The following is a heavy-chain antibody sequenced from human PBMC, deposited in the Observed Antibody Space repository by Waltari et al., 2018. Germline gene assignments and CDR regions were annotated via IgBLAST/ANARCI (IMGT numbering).Heavy chain of an antibody. CDR2: IYTSGST. D-gene: IGHD2-15*01. J-gene: IGHJ3*02. CDR1: GGSISSGSYY. Sequence: QVQLQESGPGLVKPSQTLSLTCTVSGGSISSGSYYWSWIRQPAGKGLEWIGRIYTSGSTNYNPSLKSRVTISVDTSKNQFSLKLSSVTAADTAVYYCVRGYYCSGGSCYQNAFDIWGQGTMVTVSS. V-gene: IGHV4-61*02. CDR3: VRGYYCSGGSCYQNAFDI.